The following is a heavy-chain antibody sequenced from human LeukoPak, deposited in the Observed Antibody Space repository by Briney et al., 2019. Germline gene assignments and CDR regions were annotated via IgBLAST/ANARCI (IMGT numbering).Heavy chain of an antibody. D-gene: IGHD3-22*01. CDR3: AKVDTDYYDSSGYYAGQYFQH. V-gene: IGHV3-30*18. CDR2: ISYDGSNK. Sequence: GGSLRLSCAASGFTFSSYGMHWVRQAPGKGLEWLALISYDGSNKYYADSVKGRFTISRDNSKNTLYLQMNSLRAEDTAMYYCAKVDTDYYDSSGYYAGQYFQHWGQGTLVTVSS. CDR1: GFTFSSYG. J-gene: IGHJ1*01.